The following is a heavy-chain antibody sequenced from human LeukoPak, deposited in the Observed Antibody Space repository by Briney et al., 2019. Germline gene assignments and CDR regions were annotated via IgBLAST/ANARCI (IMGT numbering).Heavy chain of an antibody. D-gene: IGHD1-26*01. CDR3: ARWSLGGRDFDY. J-gene: IGHJ4*02. CDR2: ISGSSSTI. V-gene: IGHV3-11*01. Sequence: GGSLRLSCAASGFSFSDYYMSWIRQAPGKGLEWVSYISGSSSTIYYADSLKGRFSISRDNAKNSLYLQMNSLRAEDTAVYCCARWSLGGRDFDYWGQGTLVTVSS. CDR1: GFSFSDYY.